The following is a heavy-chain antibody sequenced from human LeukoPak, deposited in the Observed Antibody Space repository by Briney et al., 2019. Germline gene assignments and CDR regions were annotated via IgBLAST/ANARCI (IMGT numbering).Heavy chain of an antibody. CDR1: GYTFTNYG. V-gene: IGHV1-18*01. Sequence: ASVKVSCKASGYTFTNYGFSWVRQAPGQGLEWMGWISAYNGNTNYAQKFQGRVTMTRDTSISTAYMELSRLRSDDTAVYYCASVAARYDAFDIWGQETMVTVSS. CDR3: ASVAARYDAFDI. CDR2: ISAYNGNT. D-gene: IGHD6-6*01. J-gene: IGHJ3*02.